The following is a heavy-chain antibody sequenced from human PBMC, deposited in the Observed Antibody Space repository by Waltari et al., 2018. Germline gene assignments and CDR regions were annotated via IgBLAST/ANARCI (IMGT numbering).Heavy chain of an antibody. CDR2: SDPNRCAT. D-gene: IGHD2-21*01. J-gene: IGHJ4*02. V-gene: IGHV1-2*02. Sequence: LVQSGTEVRRPGASVKVSCKASRNDISQHYLHWVRRAPGQGLEWMGWSDPNRCATNYGQRFKDRITLTWDTSVNTAYMELTRLASFDSGVYYCAREYCAGECRLFDFRGQGTGLTVSS. CDR3: AREYCAGECRLFDF. CDR1: RNDISQHY.